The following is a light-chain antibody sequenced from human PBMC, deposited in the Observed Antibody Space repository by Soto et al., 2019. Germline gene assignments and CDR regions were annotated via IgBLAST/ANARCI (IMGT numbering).Light chain of an antibody. Sequence: QSVLTQSPSASASLGASVKLTCTLSSGHSSYAIAWHQQQPEKGPRYLMKLNSDGSHSKGDGIPDRFSGSSSGAERYLTISSLQSEDVADYYCQTWGTGSHKVFGTGTKLTVL. CDR3: QTWGTGSHKV. J-gene: IGLJ1*01. V-gene: IGLV4-69*01. CDR1: SGHSSYA. CDR2: LNSDGSH.